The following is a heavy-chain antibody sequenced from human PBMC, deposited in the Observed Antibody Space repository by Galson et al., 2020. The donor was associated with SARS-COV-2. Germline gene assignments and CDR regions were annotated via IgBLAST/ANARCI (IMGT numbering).Heavy chain of an antibody. V-gene: IGHV3-21*01. D-gene: IGHD3-22*01. CDR1: GFTFSTYS. CDR3: ARDLEVVASNWFDP. CDR2: ISSSSSYI. Sequence: TGGSLRLSCAASGFTFSTYSMNWVRQAPGKGLEWVSSISSSSSYIYYADSVKGRFTISRDNAKNSLYLQMNSLRAEDTAVYYCARDLEVVASNWFDPWGQGTLVTVSS. J-gene: IGHJ5*02.